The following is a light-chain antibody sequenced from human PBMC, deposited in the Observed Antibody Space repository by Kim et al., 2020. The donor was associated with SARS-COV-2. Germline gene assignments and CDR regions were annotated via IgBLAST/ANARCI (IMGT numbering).Light chain of an antibody. CDR1: SLRSYY. J-gene: IGLJ2*01. V-gene: IGLV3-19*01. CDR2: GKN. Sequence: SSELTQDPAVSVALGQTVRITCQGDSLRSYYASWYQQKPGPAPVLVIYGKNNRPSGIPDRFSGSTSANTASLTITGAQAEDEADYYCNSRDSSGNHLVF. CDR3: NSRDSSGNHLV.